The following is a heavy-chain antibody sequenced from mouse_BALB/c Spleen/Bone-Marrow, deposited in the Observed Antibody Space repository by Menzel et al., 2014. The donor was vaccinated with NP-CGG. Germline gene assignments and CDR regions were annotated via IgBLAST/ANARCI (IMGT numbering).Heavy chain of an antibody. D-gene: IGHD1-1*01. J-gene: IGHJ1*01. CDR3: SRETPYYGSTYWYCDV. CDR2: INPSSGYT. V-gene: IGHV1-4*01. Sequence: QVQLQQSGAELARPGASVKMSCKASGYTFTSYTMHWVKQRPGQGLEWIGYINPSSGYTNYNQKFKDKATLTADKSSSTAYMQLSNLTSEDSAVNYCSRETPYYGSTYWYCDVWGAGTTVTVSS. CDR1: GYTFTSYT.